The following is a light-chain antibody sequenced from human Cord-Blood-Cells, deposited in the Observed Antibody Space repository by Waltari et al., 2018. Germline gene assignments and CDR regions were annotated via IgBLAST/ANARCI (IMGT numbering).Light chain of an antibody. V-gene: IGKV3-15*01. CDR3: QQYNNWPRT. Sequence: EIVMTQSPATRSVSTGERANLSCRASKSVSSNLAWYQQKPGQAPRLLIYGASTRATGIPARFSGSGSGTEFTLTISSLQSEDFAVYYCQQYNNWPRTFGQGTKVEIK. CDR1: KSVSSN. CDR2: GAS. J-gene: IGKJ1*01.